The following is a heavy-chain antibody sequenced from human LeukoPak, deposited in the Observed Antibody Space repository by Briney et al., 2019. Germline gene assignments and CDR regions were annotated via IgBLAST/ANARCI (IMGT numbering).Heavy chain of an antibody. D-gene: IGHD5-24*01. CDR3: ARGRRDDYPPAGMDW. V-gene: IGHV3-64*01. CDR1: GFTFSSYA. CDR2: ISSNGGST. J-gene: IGHJ4*02. Sequence: GGSLRLSCAASGFTFSSYAMHWVRQAPGKGLEYVSAISSNGGSTYYANSVKGRFTISRDNSKNTLYLQMGSLRAEDMAVYYCARGRRDDYPPAGMDWWGQGTLVTVSS.